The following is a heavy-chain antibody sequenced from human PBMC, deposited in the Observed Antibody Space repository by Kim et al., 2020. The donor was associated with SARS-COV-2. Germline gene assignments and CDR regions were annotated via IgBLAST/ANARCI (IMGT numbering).Heavy chain of an antibody. D-gene: IGHD2-21*01. Sequence: GGSLRLSCAASGFTVNSNYMSWVRQAPGKGLEWVSVLYSDGTTYYADSVKGRFTISRDTSKNTLYLQMNSLRAEDTALYFCARRLYFDYWGQGSLVTVSS. CDR3: ARRLYFDY. J-gene: IGHJ4*02. V-gene: IGHV3-53*01. CDR2: LYSDGTT. CDR1: GFTVNSNY.